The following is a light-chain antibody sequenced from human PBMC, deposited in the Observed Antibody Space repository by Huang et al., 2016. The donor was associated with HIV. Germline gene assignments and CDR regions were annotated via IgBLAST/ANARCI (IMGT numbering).Light chain of an antibody. CDR3: QQYNKWPPEYT. CDR2: AAS. CDR1: QSVNTN. Sequence: VMMSQSPATLAASPGERVTLSCGASQSVNTNLAWYHQKPGQPPSLLIYAASTRATGVPARFAGSGSGTEFTLTIDSLQSDYFAFYYCQQYNKWPPEYTFGQGTRLEIK. V-gene: IGKV3-15*01. J-gene: IGKJ2*01.